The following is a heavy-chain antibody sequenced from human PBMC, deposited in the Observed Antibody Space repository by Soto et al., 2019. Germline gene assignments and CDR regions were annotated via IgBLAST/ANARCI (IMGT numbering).Heavy chain of an antibody. J-gene: IGHJ4*02. V-gene: IGHV3-11*06. CDR2: IRDSGTYT. CDR3: ARGYSTGWYGHDS. Sequence: QVQLVESGGGLVKPGGSLRLSCAASGFTFSDYYMSWIRQARGKGLEWVSDIRDSGTYTEYADSVKGRFTISRANAKKPLYLQMNSLKAEDPAGYYCARGYSTGWYGHDSWGQGALVTVSS. D-gene: IGHD6-13*01. CDR1: GFTFSDYY.